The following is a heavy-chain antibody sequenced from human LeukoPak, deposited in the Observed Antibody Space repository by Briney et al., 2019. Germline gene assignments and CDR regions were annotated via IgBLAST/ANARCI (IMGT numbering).Heavy chain of an antibody. D-gene: IGHD3-16*01. V-gene: IGHV1-46*01. CDR2: INASDGAT. Sequence: ASVKVSCKASGYSFTMYYIHWVRQAPGQGLEWMGMINASDGATTYAQRLQGRVTMTRDMSTTTVYMDQRSLRSEDTAVYFCATEQRRGLSGNFGGLFASYYTYYYMDVGGRGTTVTVSS. CDR1: GYSFTMYY. J-gene: IGHJ6*03. CDR3: ATEQRRGLSGNFGGLFASYYTYYYMDV.